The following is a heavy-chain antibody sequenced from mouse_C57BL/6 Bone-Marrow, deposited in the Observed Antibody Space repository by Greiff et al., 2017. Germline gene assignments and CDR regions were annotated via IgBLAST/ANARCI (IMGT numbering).Heavy chain of an antibody. J-gene: IGHJ2*01. V-gene: IGHV1-81*01. Sequence: QVQLKESGAELARPGASVKLSCKASGYTFTSYGISWVKQRTGQGLEWIGEIYPRSGNTYYNEKFKGKATLTADKSSSTAYMELRSLTSEDSAVYFCARSKAAQATYFDYWGQGTTLTVSS. CDR3: ARSKAAQATYFDY. CDR1: GYTFTSYG. CDR2: IYPRSGNT. D-gene: IGHD3-2*02.